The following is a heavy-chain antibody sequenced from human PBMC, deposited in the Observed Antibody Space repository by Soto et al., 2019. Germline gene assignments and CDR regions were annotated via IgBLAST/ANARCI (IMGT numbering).Heavy chain of an antibody. D-gene: IGHD4-17*01. CDR2: IHTAKGNT. Sequence: ASVKVSCKASGYTFTNNVIHWLRQAPGQTLEWMGWIHTAKGNTKYSQKFEARVTLTRDTAASTAYMELNSLRSEDTAVYYCARDQRDYGDYLNWFDPWGQGTLVTVSS. J-gene: IGHJ5*02. CDR3: ARDQRDYGDYLNWFDP. V-gene: IGHV1-3*04. CDR1: GYTFTNNV.